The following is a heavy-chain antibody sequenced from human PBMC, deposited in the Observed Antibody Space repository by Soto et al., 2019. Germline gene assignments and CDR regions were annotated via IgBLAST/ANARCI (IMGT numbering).Heavy chain of an antibody. J-gene: IGHJ4*02. V-gene: IGHV4-39*01. D-gene: IGHD6-13*01. CDR1: GGSISSSSYY. Sequence: QLQLQESGPGLVKPSETLSLTCTVSGGSISSSSYYWGWIRQPPGKGLEWIGSIYYSGSTYYNPSLKSRVTIAVVTAKNQFSLKLSSVTAADTDVYYCERQQQVMCFDYWGQGTLVIVSS. CDR2: IYYSGST. CDR3: ERQQQVMCFDY.